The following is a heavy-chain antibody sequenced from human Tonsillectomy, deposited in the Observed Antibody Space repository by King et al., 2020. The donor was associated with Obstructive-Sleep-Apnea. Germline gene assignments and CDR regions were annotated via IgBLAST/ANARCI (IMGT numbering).Heavy chain of an antibody. J-gene: IGHJ4*02. CDR3: AKSYYYDSSGLWF. V-gene: IGHV3-23*04. D-gene: IGHD3-22*01. CDR2: ISGSGGST. CDR1: GFTFSSYA. Sequence: DVQLVESGGGSVQPGGSLRLSCAASGFTFSSYAMSWVRQAPGKGLEWVSTISGSGGSTYNADSVKGRFTISRDNSKNTLDLQMNSLRAEDTAVYYCAKSYYYDSSGLWFGGQGTLVTVSS.